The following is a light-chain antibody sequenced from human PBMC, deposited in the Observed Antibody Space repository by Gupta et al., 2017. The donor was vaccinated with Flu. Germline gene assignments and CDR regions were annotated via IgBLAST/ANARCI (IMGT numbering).Light chain of an antibody. CDR2: AAS. CDR3: QQSYSTPPST. V-gene: IGKV1-39*01. Sequence: RSASVGDRGTISCRTSQSISSYVNWYQQKAGKAPKLLIYAASSLQSGVPSRFSGSGSGTDFTLTINSLQPEDFATYYCQQSYSTPPSTFGQGTKVEIK. CDR1: QSISSY. J-gene: IGKJ1*01.